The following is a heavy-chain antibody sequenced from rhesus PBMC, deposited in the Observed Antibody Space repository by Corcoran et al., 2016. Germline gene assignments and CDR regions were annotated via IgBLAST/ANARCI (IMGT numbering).Heavy chain of an antibody. CDR2: IYWSGGST. V-gene: IGHV3-201*01. CDR1: GFTFDDYA. Sequence: EVQLVESGGGVVQPGGSLRLSCAASGFTFDDYASHWVRQAPGKGLEWVSGIYWSGGSTYYADSVKGQFTISRDNAKNSLYLQMGSLRAEDTALYYCARVEKWGGSHHFDYWGQGVLVTVSS. CDR3: ARVEKWGGSHHFDY. D-gene: IGHD6-25*01. J-gene: IGHJ4*01.